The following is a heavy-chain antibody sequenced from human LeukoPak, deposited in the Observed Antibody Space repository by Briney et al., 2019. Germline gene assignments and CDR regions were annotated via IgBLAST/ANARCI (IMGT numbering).Heavy chain of an antibody. CDR3: ARGYDSSGYYYLPPDY. J-gene: IGHJ4*02. D-gene: IGHD3-22*01. CDR2: IDADNGDT. V-gene: IGHV1-3*01. CDR1: GYTFIGYA. Sequence: ASVKVSCKASGYTFIGYAIHWVRQAPGQRFEWMGWIDADNGDTRYSQKFQGRVTITRDTSASTVYMELSSLRSEDTAVYYCARGYDSSGYYYLPPDYWGQGTLVTVSS.